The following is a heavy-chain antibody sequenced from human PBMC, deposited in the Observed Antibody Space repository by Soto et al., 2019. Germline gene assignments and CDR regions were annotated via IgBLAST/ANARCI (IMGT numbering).Heavy chain of an antibody. D-gene: IGHD7-27*01. Sequence: NPSETLSLTCTVSGGSISSYYWSWIRQPPGKGLEWIGYIYYSGSTNYNPSLKSRVTISVDTSKNQFSLKLSSVTAADTAVYYCAGAWGAYYYYYGMDVWGQGTTVTVSS. CDR2: IYYSGST. CDR3: AGAWGAYYYYYGMDV. J-gene: IGHJ6*02. V-gene: IGHV4-59*01. CDR1: GGSISSYY.